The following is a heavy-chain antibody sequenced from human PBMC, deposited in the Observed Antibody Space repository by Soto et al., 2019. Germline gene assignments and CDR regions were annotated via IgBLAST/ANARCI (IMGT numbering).Heavy chain of an antibody. J-gene: IGHJ4*02. Sequence: ASVKVSCKASGYTFTSYGISWVRQAPGQGLEWMGWISAYNGNTNYAQKLQGRVTMTTDTSTSTAYMELRSLKSDDTAVYYCARVYSFTSGGYFDYWGQGTLVTVSS. D-gene: IGHD2-15*01. CDR3: ARVYSFTSGGYFDY. CDR1: GYTFTSYG. CDR2: ISAYNGNT. V-gene: IGHV1-18*01.